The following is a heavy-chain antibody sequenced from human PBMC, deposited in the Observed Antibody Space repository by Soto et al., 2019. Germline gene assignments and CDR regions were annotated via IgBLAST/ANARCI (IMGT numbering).Heavy chain of an antibody. V-gene: IGHV1-69*06. CDR2: IIPIFGTA. CDR3: ARDLGAQDDFWSGYYAYYYYYGMDV. CDR1: GGTFSSYA. D-gene: IGHD3-3*01. J-gene: IGHJ6*02. Sequence: QVQLVQSGAEVKKPGSSVKVSCKASGGTFSSYAISWVRQAPGQGLEWMGGIIPIFGTANYAQKFQGRVTITADKSTSTADMELSSLRSEDTAVYYCARDLGAQDDFWSGYYAYYYYYGMDVWGQGTTVTVSS.